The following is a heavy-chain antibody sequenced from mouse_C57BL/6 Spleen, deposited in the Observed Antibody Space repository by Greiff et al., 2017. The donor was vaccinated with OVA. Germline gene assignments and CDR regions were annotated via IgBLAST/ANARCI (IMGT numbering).Heavy chain of an antibody. CDR1: GYTFTSYW. Sequence: QVQLQQPGAELVKPGASVKLSCKASGYTFTSYWMQWVKQRPGQGLEWIGEIDPSDSYTTYNQKFKGKATLTVDTSSSTAYMQLSSLTSEDSAVYYCARGGHDYEGDYWGQGTTLTVSS. J-gene: IGHJ2*01. D-gene: IGHD2-4*01. CDR3: ARGGHDYEGDY. CDR2: IDPSDSYT. V-gene: IGHV1-50*01.